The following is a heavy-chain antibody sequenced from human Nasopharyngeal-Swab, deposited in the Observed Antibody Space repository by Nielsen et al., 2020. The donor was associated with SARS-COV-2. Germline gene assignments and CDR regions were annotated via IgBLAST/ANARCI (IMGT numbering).Heavy chain of an antibody. CDR3: AKDTVIAVAGNFDY. V-gene: IGHV3-9*01. J-gene: IGHJ4*02. CDR1: GFTFDDYA. CDR2: ISWNSGSI. D-gene: IGHD6-19*01. Sequence: SLRLSCAASGFTFDDYAMHWVRQAPGKGLEWVSGISWNSGSIGYADSVKGRFTISRDNAKNSLYLQMNSLRAEDTALYYCAKDTVIAVAGNFDYWGQGTLVTVSS.